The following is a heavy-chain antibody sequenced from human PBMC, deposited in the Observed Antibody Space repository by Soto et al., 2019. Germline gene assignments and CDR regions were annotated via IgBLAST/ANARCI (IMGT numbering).Heavy chain of an antibody. CDR3: ARAVNYGDYWFDP. D-gene: IGHD4-17*01. Sequence: QVQLVQSGAEVKKPGSSVKVSCKASGGTFSSYTISWVRQAPGQGLEWMGRIIPILGIANCAQKFQGRVTITADKSTSTAYMELSSLRSEDTAVYYCARAVNYGDYWFDPWGQGTLVTVSS. CDR2: IIPILGIA. CDR1: GGTFSSYT. V-gene: IGHV1-69*02. J-gene: IGHJ5*02.